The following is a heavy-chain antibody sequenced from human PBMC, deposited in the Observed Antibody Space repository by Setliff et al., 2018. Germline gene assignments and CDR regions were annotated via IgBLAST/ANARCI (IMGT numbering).Heavy chain of an antibody. Sequence: PGGSLRLSCVASGFDITYSYLSWVRQAPGRGLEWVSVIYGGGGTYYADSVKGRFIISRHDSDNTLYLQMNSLRDADTAIYYCVQGTLPYCTGPTCYPLDHWGQGTLVTVSS. D-gene: IGHD2-8*02. CDR2: IYGGGGT. CDR1: GFDITYSY. J-gene: IGHJ4*02. CDR3: VQGTLPYCTGPTCYPLDH. V-gene: IGHV3-53*01.